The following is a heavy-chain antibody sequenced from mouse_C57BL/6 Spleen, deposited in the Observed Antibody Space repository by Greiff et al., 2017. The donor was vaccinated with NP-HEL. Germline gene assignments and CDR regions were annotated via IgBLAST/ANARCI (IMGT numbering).Heavy chain of an antibody. D-gene: IGHD2-4*01. CDR1: GYTFTSYT. V-gene: IGHV1-4*01. Sequence: LQESGAELARPGASVKMSCKASGYTFTSYTMHWVKQRPGQGLEWIGYNNPSSGYTKYNQKFKDKATLTADKSSSTAYMQLSSLTSEDSAVYYCARSLYDYESRYFDYWGQGTTLTVSS. CDR3: ARSLYDYESRYFDY. J-gene: IGHJ2*01. CDR2: NNPSSGYT.